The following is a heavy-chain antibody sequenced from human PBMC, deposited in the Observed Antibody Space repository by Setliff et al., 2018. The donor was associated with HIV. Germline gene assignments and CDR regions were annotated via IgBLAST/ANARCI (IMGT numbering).Heavy chain of an antibody. CDR2: IYYSGST. CDR1: GDSLSSDYYY. J-gene: IGHJ4*02. V-gene: IGHV4-31*02. D-gene: IGHD4-17*01. CDR3: ARDFLRSGYFDS. Sequence: LSLTCTVSGDSLSSDYYYWTWIRQHPEKGLEWIGYIYYSGSTLYNPSLRSRLSMSVDTSKNQFSLELSSVTAADTAVYFCARDFLRSGYFDSWGQGKQVTVSS.